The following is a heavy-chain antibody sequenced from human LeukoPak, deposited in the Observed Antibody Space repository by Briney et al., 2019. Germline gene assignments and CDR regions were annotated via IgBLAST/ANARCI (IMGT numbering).Heavy chain of an antibody. V-gene: IGHV3-11*03. Sequence: GGSLRLSCAASGFTFSDYYMSWIRQAPGKGLGWVSYISSNSYTNYADSVKGRFTISRDNAKNSLYLQMNSLRAEDTAVYYCARRSGWYTRPFDYWGQGTLVTVSS. D-gene: IGHD6-19*01. CDR3: ARRSGWYTRPFDY. CDR1: GFTFSDYY. CDR2: ISSNSYT. J-gene: IGHJ4*02.